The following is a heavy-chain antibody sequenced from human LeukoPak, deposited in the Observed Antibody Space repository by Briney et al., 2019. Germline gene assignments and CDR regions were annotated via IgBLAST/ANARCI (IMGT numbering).Heavy chain of an antibody. J-gene: IGHJ4*02. V-gene: IGHV4-31*03. CDR1: GGSISSGGYY. CDR3: ARLTMVRGASTDY. D-gene: IGHD3-10*01. Sequence: TSQTLSLTCTVSGGSISSGGYYWSWIRQHPGKGLEWFGYIYYSGSTYYNPSLKSRVTISEDTSKNQFSLKLSSVTAADTAVYYCARLTMVRGASTDYWGQGTLVTVSS. CDR2: IYYSGST.